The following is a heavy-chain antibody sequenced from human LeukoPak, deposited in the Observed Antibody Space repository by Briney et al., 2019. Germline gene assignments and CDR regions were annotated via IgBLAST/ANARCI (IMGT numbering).Heavy chain of an antibody. CDR1: GFTFSSYG. D-gene: IGHD2-2*01. J-gene: IGHJ6*02. V-gene: IGHV3-30*03. CDR2: ISYDGSNK. CDR3: ALQTYCSSTSCYGGLVYYGMDV. Sequence: PGRSLRLSCAASGFTFSSYGMHWVRQAPGKGLEWVAVISYDGSNKYYADSVKGRFTISRDNAKNSLYLQMNSLRAEDTAVYYCALQTYCSSTSCYGGLVYYGMDVWGQGTTVTVSS.